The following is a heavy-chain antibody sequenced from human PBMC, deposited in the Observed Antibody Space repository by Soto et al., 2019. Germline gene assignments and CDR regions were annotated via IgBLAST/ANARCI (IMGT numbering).Heavy chain of an antibody. CDR1: GFTFSSYW. J-gene: IGHJ4*02. CDR3: ARYCSSTSCYGGWVYYFDY. D-gene: IGHD2-2*01. Sequence: EVQLVESGGGLVQPGGSLRLSCAASGFTFSSYWMSWVRQAPGKGLEWVANIKQDGSEKYYVDSVKGRFTISRDNAKNSLYLQMNGLRAEDTAVYYCARYCSSTSCYGGWVYYFDYWGQGTLVTVSS. V-gene: IGHV3-7*01. CDR2: IKQDGSEK.